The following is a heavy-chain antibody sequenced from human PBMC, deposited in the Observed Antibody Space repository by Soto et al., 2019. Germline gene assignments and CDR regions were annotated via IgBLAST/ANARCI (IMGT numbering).Heavy chain of an antibody. Sequence: EVRLVESGGALVQPGESLRLSCAASGFTFSTYWMSWARQAPGKGLEWVATIKEDGSEKYYVDSVKGRFTFSRDNDKQLLDPQLKSLRAEDTAVYYCARSIGGLDNAGRYWGQGTLVTVSS. D-gene: IGHD3-10*01. V-gene: IGHV3-7*01. CDR2: IKEDGSEK. CDR3: ARSIGGLDNAGRY. J-gene: IGHJ4*02. CDR1: GFTFSTYW.